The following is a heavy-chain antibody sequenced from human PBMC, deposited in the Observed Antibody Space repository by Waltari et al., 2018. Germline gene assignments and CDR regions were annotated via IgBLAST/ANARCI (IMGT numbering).Heavy chain of an antibody. CDR1: GATIDSNY. V-gene: IGHV3-66*02. J-gene: IGHJ1*01. CDR2: IFADGTT. D-gene: IGHD7-27*01. Sequence: EVFLQQSGGGLVQPGGSLKLSCPASGATIDSNYMNWLRQAPGKGLEWISVIFADGTTHYADSVRGRFVISRDKSENTLYLQMNSVRPDDSSVYYCTRGGHPNSWGQGTLVTVSS. CDR3: TRGGHPNS.